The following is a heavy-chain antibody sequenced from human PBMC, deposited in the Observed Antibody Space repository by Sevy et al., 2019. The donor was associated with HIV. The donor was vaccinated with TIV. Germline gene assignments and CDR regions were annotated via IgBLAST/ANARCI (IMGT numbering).Heavy chain of an antibody. J-gene: IGHJ4*02. CDR2: IWFDGSNT. D-gene: IGHD4-17*01. CDR3: ARDLEFYDYGAYGPAFMPDY. V-gene: IGHV3-33*08. Sequence: GGSLRLSCAASGFTFSSYAMHWVRQAPGKGLEWVAVIWFDGSNTYYADSVKGRFTISRDIAKNTLHLQMNSLRAEDTAVYYCARDLEFYDYGAYGPAFMPDYWGQRTLVTVSS. CDR1: GFTFSSYA.